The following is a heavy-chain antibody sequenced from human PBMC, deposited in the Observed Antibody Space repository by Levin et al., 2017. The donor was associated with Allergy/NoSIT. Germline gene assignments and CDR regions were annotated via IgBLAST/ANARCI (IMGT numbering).Heavy chain of an antibody. CDR2: ISSTASTI. D-gene: IGHD1-26*01. CDR3: ASDAGYAEVGY. V-gene: IGHV3-48*03. CDR1: GFTFSSYE. Sequence: PGESLKISCAASGFTFSSYEMNWVRQAPGKGLEWVSYISSTASTIYYTDSVKGRFTTSRDNAKNSLYLQMNSLRAEDTAVYYCASDAGYAEVGYWGQGTLVTVSS. J-gene: IGHJ4*02.